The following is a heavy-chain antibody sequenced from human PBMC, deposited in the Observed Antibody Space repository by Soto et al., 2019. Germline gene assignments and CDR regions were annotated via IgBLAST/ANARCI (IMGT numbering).Heavy chain of an antibody. CDR3: ARHTGLGQMPFEY. D-gene: IGHD2-2*01. V-gene: IGHV5-10-1*01. CDR2: IDPGNSYT. Sequence: GGSLQISCKGSGYTFTTYWITCVRQTPGKGLEWMGRIDPGNSYTSYNPSFQGHVTLSADMSISTAYLQWSGLKASDTAMYYCARHTGLGQMPFEYWGQGTLVTVS. J-gene: IGHJ4*02. CDR1: GYTFTTYW.